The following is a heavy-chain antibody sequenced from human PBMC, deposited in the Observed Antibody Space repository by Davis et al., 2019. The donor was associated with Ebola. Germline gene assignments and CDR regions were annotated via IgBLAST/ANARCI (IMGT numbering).Heavy chain of an antibody. Sequence: PGGSLRLSCAASGFTFSSYSMNWVRQAPGKGLEWVSYISSSSSTIYYADSVKGRFTISRDNAKNSLYLQMNSLRDEDTAVYYCARDRVVVVADLIYYYYGMDVWGQGTTVTVSS. J-gene: IGHJ6*02. CDR1: GFTFSSYS. D-gene: IGHD2-15*01. V-gene: IGHV3-48*02. CDR2: ISSSSSTI. CDR3: ARDRVVVVADLIYYYYGMDV.